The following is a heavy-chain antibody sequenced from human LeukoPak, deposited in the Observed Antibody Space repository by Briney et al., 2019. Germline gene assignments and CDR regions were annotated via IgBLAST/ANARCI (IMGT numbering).Heavy chain of an antibody. Sequence: ASVKVSCKASGYTFTIYHMHWVRQAPGQGPEWMGIINPSGGSTTYEQKFQGRVTMTSDTSTSTVYMELSSLRSDDTAVYYCATRLDYWGQGTLVTVSS. CDR2: INPSGGST. J-gene: IGHJ4*02. CDR3: ATRLDY. V-gene: IGHV1-46*01. CDR1: GYTFTIYH.